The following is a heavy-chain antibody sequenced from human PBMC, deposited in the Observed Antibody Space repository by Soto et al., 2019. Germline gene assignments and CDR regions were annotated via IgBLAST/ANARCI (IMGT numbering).Heavy chain of an antibody. CDR2: ISISGSTI. CDR3: ERGVKYSSGWYNL. CDR1: GFTFSDYY. J-gene: IGHJ4*02. D-gene: IGHD6-19*01. Sequence: PXASPGVSCAASGFTFSDYYMSWIRPAPGKGLEWVSYISISGSTIYYADSVKGRFTISRDDARNSLFLQMNSLRAEDTAVYYCERGVKYSSGWYNLWGQGTPVTVSS. V-gene: IGHV3-11*01.